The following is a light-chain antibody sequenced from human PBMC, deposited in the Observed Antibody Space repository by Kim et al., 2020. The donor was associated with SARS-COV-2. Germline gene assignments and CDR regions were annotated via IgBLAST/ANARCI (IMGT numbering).Light chain of an antibody. CDR2: AAS. CDR3: KQSYSIPLA. V-gene: IGKV1-39*01. J-gene: IGKJ4*01. Sequence: DIQMTQSPSSLSASVGDRVTITCRASQNINSYLNWYQQKPGKAPKVLIYAASSLQSGVPSRFSGSGSATDFTLTITSLQPEDFATYYCKQSYSIPLAFGGGTKVDIK. CDR1: QNINSY.